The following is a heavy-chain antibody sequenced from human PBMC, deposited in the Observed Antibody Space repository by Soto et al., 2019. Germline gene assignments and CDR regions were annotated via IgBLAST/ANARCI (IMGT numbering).Heavy chain of an antibody. CDR1: GGSFSGYY. Sequence: SETLSLTCAVYGGSFSGYYWSWIRQPPGKGLEWIGEINHSGSTNYNPSLKSRVTISVDTSKNQFSLKLSSVTAADTAVYYCARVATDIVVAGSSGDGMDVWGQGTTVTVSS. CDR2: INHSGST. V-gene: IGHV4-34*01. J-gene: IGHJ6*02. D-gene: IGHD6-19*01. CDR3: ARVATDIVVAGSSGDGMDV.